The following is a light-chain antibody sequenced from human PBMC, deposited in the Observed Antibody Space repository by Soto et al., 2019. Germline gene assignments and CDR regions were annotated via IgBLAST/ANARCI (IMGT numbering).Light chain of an antibody. CDR3: QQYGNSRGT. CDR2: GAS. Sequence: EIVLTQSPGTLSLSPGERATLSCRASQSVSNNYLAWYQQKPGQAPRLLIYGASNRATGIPDRFSGSGSGTEFTLTISSLQSEDFAVYYCQQYGNSRGTFGQGTKVDIK. V-gene: IGKV3-20*01. J-gene: IGKJ1*01. CDR1: QSVSNNY.